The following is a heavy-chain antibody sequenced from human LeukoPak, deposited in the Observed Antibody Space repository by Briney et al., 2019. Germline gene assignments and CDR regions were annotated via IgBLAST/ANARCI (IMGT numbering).Heavy chain of an antibody. CDR3: ARDDGTWNYGPPTYFDY. J-gene: IGHJ4*02. Sequence: PGGSLRLSCAASGFTLSSYSMNWVRQAPGKGLEWVSSISSSSSYIYYADSVKGRFTISRDNAKNSLYLQMNSLRAEDTAVYYCARDDGTWNYGPPTYFDYWGQGTLVTVSS. CDR1: GFTLSSYS. D-gene: IGHD1-7*01. CDR2: ISSSSSYI. V-gene: IGHV3-21*01.